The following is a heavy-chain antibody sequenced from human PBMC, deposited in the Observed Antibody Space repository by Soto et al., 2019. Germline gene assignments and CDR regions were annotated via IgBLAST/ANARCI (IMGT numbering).Heavy chain of an antibody. V-gene: IGHV3-23*01. J-gene: IGHJ4*01. D-gene: IGHD3-22*01. CDR1: GFTFSTFA. CDR3: AKDPTDERLVITTIKP. CDR2: ISGSGTST. Sequence: GGSLRLSCVASGFTFSTFAMSWVRQAPGKGLEWVSSISGSGTSTYDAEFVKGRFTVSRDNSKNTLYLHMNNLRAEDTALYYCAKDPTDERLVITTIKPWGQGTLVTVSS.